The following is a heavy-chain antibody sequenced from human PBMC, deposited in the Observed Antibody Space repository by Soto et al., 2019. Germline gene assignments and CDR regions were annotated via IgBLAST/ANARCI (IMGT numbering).Heavy chain of an antibody. CDR3: SRGVGSGSYYNQYNWFDP. CDR2: INVYNDNT. Sequence: GASVKVSCKASGYTFTNYGISWVRQAPGQGLEWMGWINVYNDNTKYAQKDQGRVTMTTDTSTSTADMELRSLRSDDTAVYYCSRGVGSGSYYNQYNWFDPWGQGTLVTVSS. CDR1: GYTFTNYG. J-gene: IGHJ5*02. V-gene: IGHV1-18*01. D-gene: IGHD3-10*01.